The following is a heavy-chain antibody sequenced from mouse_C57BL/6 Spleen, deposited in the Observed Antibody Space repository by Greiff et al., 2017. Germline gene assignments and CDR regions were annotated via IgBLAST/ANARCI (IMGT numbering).Heavy chain of an antibody. CDR3: ARGSTMVTTAGVGLDY. CDR2: INPNNGGT. J-gene: IGHJ2*01. Sequence: VQLQQSGPELVKPGASVKMSCKASGYTFTDYNMHWVKQSHGKSLEWIGYINPNNGGTSYNQKFKGKATLTVNTSSSTAYMELRILTSEDSAVYYCARGSTMVTTAGVGLDYWGQGTTLTVSS. V-gene: IGHV1-22*01. D-gene: IGHD2-2*01. CDR1: GYTFTDYN.